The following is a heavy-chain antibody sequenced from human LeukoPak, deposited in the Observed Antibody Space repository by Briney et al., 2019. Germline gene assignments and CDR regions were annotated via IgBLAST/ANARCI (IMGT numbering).Heavy chain of an antibody. CDR2: ISGSSCST. CDR3: AKGYGSGSYLADD. V-gene: IGHV3-23*01. CDR1: GFTFSRYA. J-gene: IGHJ4*02. D-gene: IGHD3-10*01. Sequence: PGGALRLSCAASGFTFSRYAMNWLRQAPGKGLEGVTAISGSSCSTYSAVSVNGRFTIYRDNSKNTLYLQMNSLGAEDTAVYCCAKGYGSGSYLADDWGQGTLVTVSS.